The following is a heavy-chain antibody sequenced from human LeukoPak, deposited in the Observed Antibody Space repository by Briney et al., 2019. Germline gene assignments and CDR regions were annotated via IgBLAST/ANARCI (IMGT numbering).Heavy chain of an antibody. CDR2: ISGSGGST. CDR3: AKDHRQLVQVYYGMDV. J-gene: IGHJ6*02. CDR1: GFTFSSYA. D-gene: IGHD6-13*01. V-gene: IGHV3-23*01. Sequence: PGGSLRLSCAASGFTFSSYAMSWVRQAPGKGLEWVSAISGSGGSTYYADSVKGRFTISRDNSKNTLYLQMNSLRAEDTAVYYCAKDHRQLVQVYYGMDVWGQGTTVTVSS.